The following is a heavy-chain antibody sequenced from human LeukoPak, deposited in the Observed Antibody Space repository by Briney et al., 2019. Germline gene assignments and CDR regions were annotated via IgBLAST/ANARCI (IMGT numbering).Heavy chain of an antibody. CDR2: IRNDGSNE. Sequence: GGSLRLSCAASGFTFRDYGMHWIRQAPGKGLEWVEFIRNDGSNEYYPDSVKGRFTISRDNSRNTLYLQMNSLRDEDTAVYYCAKGGSASHNWFDPWGQGTLVTVSS. CDR1: GFTFRDYG. D-gene: IGHD2-15*01. J-gene: IGHJ5*02. CDR3: AKGGSASHNWFDP. V-gene: IGHV3-30*02.